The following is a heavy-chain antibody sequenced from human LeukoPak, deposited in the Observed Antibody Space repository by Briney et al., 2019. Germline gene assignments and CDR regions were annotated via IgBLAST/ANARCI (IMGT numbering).Heavy chain of an antibody. V-gene: IGHV1-69*13. CDR1: VGTFSSYA. CDR3: ARGGYDDSSGYKIPNNCFDP. CDR2: IIPIFGTA. D-gene: IGHD3-22*01. Sequence: SVKVSCKASVGTFSSYATSWVRHAPGQGLEWMGGIIPIFGTANYAQKFQGRVTITADESTSTAYMELSSLRSEDTAVYYCARGGYDDSSGYKIPNNCFDPWGQGTLVTVSS. J-gene: IGHJ5*02.